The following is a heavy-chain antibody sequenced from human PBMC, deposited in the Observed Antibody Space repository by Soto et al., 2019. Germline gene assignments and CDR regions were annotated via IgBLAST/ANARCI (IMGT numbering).Heavy chain of an antibody. V-gene: IGHV4-4*02. D-gene: IGHD3-16*02. CDR2: VNHDGRI. J-gene: IGHJ4*02. CDR1: SRSISSSW. Sequence: QVQLQESGPGLVKPSGTLSLTCDVSSRSISSSWWSWVRQPPGEGLEWIGEVNHDGRINTNPSLESRVTMSVDKSGNQFSLNLNSVSAAHTAVYYCAGSTSYRLDYWGQGTLVTVSS. CDR3: AGSTSYRLDY.